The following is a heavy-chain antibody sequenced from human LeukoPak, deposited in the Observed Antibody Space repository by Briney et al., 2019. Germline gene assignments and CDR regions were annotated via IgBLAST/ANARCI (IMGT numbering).Heavy chain of an antibody. CDR2: MNPNSGNT. J-gene: IGHJ5*02. Sequence: ASVKVSCKASGYTFTGYYMHWVRQATGQGLEWMGWMNPNSGNTGYAQKFQGRVTMTRNTSISTAYMELSSLRSEDTAVYYCARSRYGDNWFDPWGQGTLVTVSS. CDR3: ARSRYGDNWFDP. D-gene: IGHD3-10*01. V-gene: IGHV1-8*02. CDR1: GYTFTGYY.